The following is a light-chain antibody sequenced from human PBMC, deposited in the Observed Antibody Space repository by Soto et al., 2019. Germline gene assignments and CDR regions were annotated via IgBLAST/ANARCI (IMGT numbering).Light chain of an antibody. CDR1: QAIRND. J-gene: IGKJ5*01. Sequence: AIQMTQSPSSQSASVGDRVTITCRASQAIRNDLGWYQQKPGKAPKLLIYAASSLKSGVPSRFSGSGSGTDFTLTISSLQAEDFATYYCLQDYNFPPTFGQGTRLEIK. V-gene: IGKV1-6*02. CDR2: AAS. CDR3: LQDYNFPPT.